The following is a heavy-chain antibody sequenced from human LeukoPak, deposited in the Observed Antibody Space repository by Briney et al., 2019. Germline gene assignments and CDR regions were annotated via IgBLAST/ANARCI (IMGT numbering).Heavy chain of an antibody. CDR1: GFTLSSHA. CDR3: ARGRQLGGPTTVYFDY. J-gene: IGHJ4*02. CDR2: INGSGGST. D-gene: IGHD3-16*01. Sequence: GGSLRLSCAASGFTLSSHAMSWVRQAPGKGLEWVSAINGSGGSTYYADSVKGRFTISRDNSKNTLYLQMNSLRAEDTAVYYCARGRQLGGPTTVYFDYWGQGTLVTVSS. V-gene: IGHV3-23*01.